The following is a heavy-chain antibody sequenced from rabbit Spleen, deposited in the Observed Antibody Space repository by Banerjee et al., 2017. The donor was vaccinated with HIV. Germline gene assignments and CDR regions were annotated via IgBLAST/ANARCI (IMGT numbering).Heavy chain of an antibody. D-gene: IGHD6-1*01. J-gene: IGHJ6*01. CDR2: IVTGIDYP. CDR1: GVSFSFSSY. V-gene: IGHV1S40*01. CDR3: ARGTYNSYQL. Sequence: QSLEESGGDLVKPGASLTLTCKASGVSFSFSSYMCWVRQAPGKGLEWIACIVTGIDYPYYVSWAKGRFTISKTSSTTVTLQMTSLTVADTATYFCARGTYNSYQLWGPGTLVTVS.